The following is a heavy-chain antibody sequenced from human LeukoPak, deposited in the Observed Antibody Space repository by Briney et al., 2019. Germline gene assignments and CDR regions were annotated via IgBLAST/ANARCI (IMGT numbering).Heavy chain of an antibody. V-gene: IGHV4-39*01. Sequence: PSETLSLTCTVSGGSISSSSYYWGWIRQPPGKGLEWTGSIYYSGSTYYNPSLKSRVTISVDTSKNQFSLKLSSVTAADTAVYYCARQVRYFDWLTGAFDIWGQGTMVTVSS. CDR3: ARQVRYFDWLTGAFDI. J-gene: IGHJ3*02. D-gene: IGHD3-9*01. CDR2: IYYSGST. CDR1: GGSISSSSYY.